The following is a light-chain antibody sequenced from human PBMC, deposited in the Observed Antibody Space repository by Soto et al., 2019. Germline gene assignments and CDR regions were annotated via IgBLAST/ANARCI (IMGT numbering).Light chain of an antibody. CDR1: TGTVTSDHY. CDR2: DTS. V-gene: IGLV7-46*01. Sequence: QTVVTQEPSWTVSPGGTVTLTCGSTTGTVTSDHYPYWFQQKPGQAPRTLIYDTSNKHSWTPARFSGSLLGGKAALTLSGAQPEDEADYYGLLNYHSARVFGGGTKLTVL. CDR3: LLNYHSARV. J-gene: IGLJ2*01.